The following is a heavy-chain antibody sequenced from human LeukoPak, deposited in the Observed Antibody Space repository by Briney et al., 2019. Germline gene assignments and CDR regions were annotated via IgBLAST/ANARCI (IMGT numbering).Heavy chain of an antibody. CDR3: ARDSPYYDILTGYYPDAFDI. CDR1: GGSISSGSYY. D-gene: IGHD3-9*01. V-gene: IGHV4-61*02. J-gene: IGHJ3*02. Sequence: SETLSLTCTVSGGSISSGSYYWSWIRQPAGKGLEWIGRIYTSGSTNYNPSLKSRVTISVDTSKNQFSLKLSSVTAADTAVYYCARDSPYYDILTGYYPDAFDIWGQGTMVTVSS. CDR2: IYTSGST.